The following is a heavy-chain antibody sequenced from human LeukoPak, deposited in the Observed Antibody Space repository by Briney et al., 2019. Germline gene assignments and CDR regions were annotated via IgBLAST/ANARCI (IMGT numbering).Heavy chain of an antibody. CDR2: IYHSGST. J-gene: IGHJ4*02. CDR1: GYSISSGYY. V-gene: IGHV4-38-2*01. D-gene: IGHD1-26*01. CDR3: ARHVSPGSYEDY. Sequence: SETLSLTCAVSGYSISSGYYWGWIRQPPGKGLEWIGSIYHSGSTYYNPSLKSRVTISVDTSKNQFSLKLSSVTAADTAEYYCARHVSPGSYEDYWGQGTLVTVSS.